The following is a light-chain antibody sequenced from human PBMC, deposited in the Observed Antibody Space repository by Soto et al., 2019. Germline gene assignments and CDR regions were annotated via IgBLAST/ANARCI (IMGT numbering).Light chain of an antibody. CDR3: QQYGSSGT. CDR1: QTVNNY. V-gene: IGKV3-11*01. J-gene: IGKJ1*01. CDR2: DAS. Sequence: EIVLTQSPATLSLSQGERATLSWRASQTVNNYVACYQQKPGQAPRLLIYDASKRATGIPARFSGSGSGTDFILTISRLEPEDFAVYYCQQYGSSGTFGQGTKVDIK.